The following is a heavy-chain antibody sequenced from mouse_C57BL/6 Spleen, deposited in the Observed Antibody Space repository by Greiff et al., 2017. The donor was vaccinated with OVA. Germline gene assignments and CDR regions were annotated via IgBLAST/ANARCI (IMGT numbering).Heavy chain of an antibody. V-gene: IGHV1-64*01. J-gene: IGHJ4*01. CDR3: ARYYYGSSPYYYAMDY. D-gene: IGHD1-1*01. CDR2: IHPNSGST. CDR1: GYTFTSYW. Sequence: QVQLQQPGAELVKPGASVKLSCKASGYTFTSYWMHWVKQRPGQGLEWIGMIHPNSGSTNYNEKFKSKATLTVDKSSSTAYMQLSSLTSEDSAVYYCARYYYGSSPYYYAMDYWGQGTSVTVSS.